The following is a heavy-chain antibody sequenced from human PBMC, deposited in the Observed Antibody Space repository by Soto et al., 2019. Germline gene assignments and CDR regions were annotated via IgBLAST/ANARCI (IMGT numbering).Heavy chain of an antibody. CDR3: ARDHQPVYYYYGMDV. CDR2: ISSSGSTI. Sequence: GGSLRLSCAASGFTFSSYEMNWVRQAPGKGLEWVSYISSSGSTIYYADSVKGRFTISRDNAKNSLYLQMNSLRAEDTAVYYCARDHQPVYYYYGMDVWGQGTTVTVSS. J-gene: IGHJ6*02. V-gene: IGHV3-48*03. CDR1: GFTFSSYE.